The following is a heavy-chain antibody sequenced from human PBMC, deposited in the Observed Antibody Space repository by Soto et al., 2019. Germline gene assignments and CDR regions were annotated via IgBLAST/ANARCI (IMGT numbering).Heavy chain of an antibody. Sequence: EVQLVQSGAEVKKPGESLKISCKGSGYSFTSYWIGWVRQMPGKGLEWMGIIYPGDSDTRYSPSFQGQVTISADKSISTAYLQWSSLKASDTAMYYCASHDRDYDILTGFYDNYYYGMDVWGQGTTVTVSS. J-gene: IGHJ6*02. CDR2: IYPGDSDT. D-gene: IGHD3-9*01. CDR3: ASHDRDYDILTGFYDNYYYGMDV. V-gene: IGHV5-51*03. CDR1: GYSFTSYW.